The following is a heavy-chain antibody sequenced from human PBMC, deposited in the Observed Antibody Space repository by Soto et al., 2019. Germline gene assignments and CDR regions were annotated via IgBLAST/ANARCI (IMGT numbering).Heavy chain of an antibody. V-gene: IGHV4-39*01. J-gene: IGHJ6*02. CDR1: GGSISSSSYY. CDR2: VYYGGST. D-gene: IGHD3-22*01. CDR3: AGGDYYHSSGYYFYYYTMDV. Sequence: SETLSLTCTVSGGSISSSSYYWGWIRQPPGKGLEWIGNVYYGGSTYYNPSLKSRVTISVETSKSQFSLKLSSVTAADTAVYYCAGGDYYHSSGYYFYYYTMDVWGQGAPVTVSS.